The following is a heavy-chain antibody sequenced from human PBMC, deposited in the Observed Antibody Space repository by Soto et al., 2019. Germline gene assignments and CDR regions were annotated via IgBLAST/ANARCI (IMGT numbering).Heavy chain of an antibody. V-gene: IGHV1-2*04. CDR1: GYTFTGYY. Sequence: ASVKVSCKASGYTFTGYYMHWVRQAPGQGLEWMGWINPNSGGTNYAQKFQGWVTMTRDTSISTVYMELSRLRSDDTAVYYCARDGNCGGDCYQAFDIWGQGTMVTVSS. CDR3: ARDGNCGGDCYQAFDI. D-gene: IGHD2-21*02. J-gene: IGHJ3*02. CDR2: INPNSGGT.